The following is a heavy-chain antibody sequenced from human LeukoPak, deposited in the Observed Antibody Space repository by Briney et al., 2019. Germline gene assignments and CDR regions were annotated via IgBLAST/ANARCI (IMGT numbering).Heavy chain of an antibody. Sequence: PGGSLRLSCAASGFTVSSNYMSWVRQAPGKGLEWVSVIYAGGSTHYADSVKGRFTISRDNSKNTLYLQMNSLTAEDTAVYYCARAQVGSGWYNGDYWGQGTLVTVSS. CDR3: ARAQVGSGWYNGDY. CDR2: IYAGGST. J-gene: IGHJ4*02. CDR1: GFTVSSNY. D-gene: IGHD6-19*01. V-gene: IGHV3-66*01.